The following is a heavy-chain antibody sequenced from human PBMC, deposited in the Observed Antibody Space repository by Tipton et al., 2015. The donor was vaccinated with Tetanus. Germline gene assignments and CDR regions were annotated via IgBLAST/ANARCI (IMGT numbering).Heavy chain of an antibody. D-gene: IGHD3-22*01. CDR3: AKTYYYDSSGYRRDYYYYGMDV. CDR1: GFTFSNYA. CDR2: ISGSGGNT. V-gene: IGHV3-23*01. Sequence: SLRLSCAGTGFTFSNYAMTWVRQGPGKGLEWVSAISGSGGNTYYADSVKGRFTISRDNSKNTLYLQMNSLRAEDTAVYYCAKTYYYDSSGYRRDYYYYGMDVWGQGTTVTVSS. J-gene: IGHJ6*02.